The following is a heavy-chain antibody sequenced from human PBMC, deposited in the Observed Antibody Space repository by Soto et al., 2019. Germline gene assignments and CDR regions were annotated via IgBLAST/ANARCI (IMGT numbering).Heavy chain of an antibody. Sequence: QVQLQESGPGLMKPSQTLSLTCTVSGGSISNNGYYWSWIRQHPGKGLEWLGYIYYSGSTYYNPSHRSRVTISVDTSKNQCSPNLTSVTAADTAVYYCGLIPGVGYGVDGWGQGPTVTVSS. CDR2: IYYSGST. J-gene: IGHJ6*02. V-gene: IGHV4-31*03. D-gene: IGHD3-10*01. CDR1: GGSISNNGYY. CDR3: GLIPGVGYGVDG.